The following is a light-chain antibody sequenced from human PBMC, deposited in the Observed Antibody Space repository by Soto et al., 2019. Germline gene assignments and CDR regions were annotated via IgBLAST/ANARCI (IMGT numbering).Light chain of an antibody. J-gene: IGKJ1*01. CDR2: GAS. CDR1: QSVSSN. CDR3: QQYGSSPRT. V-gene: IGKV3-20*01. Sequence: EIVLTQSPGTLSLSPGEIATLYCRASQSVSSNLALYQQKPGQAPRLLIYGASTRATGIPDRFSGSGSGTDFTLTITRLEPEDFAVYFCQQYGSSPRTFGQGTKVDIK.